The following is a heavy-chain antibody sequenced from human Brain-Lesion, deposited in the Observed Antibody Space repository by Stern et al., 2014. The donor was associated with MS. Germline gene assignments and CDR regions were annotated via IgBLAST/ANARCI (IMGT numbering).Heavy chain of an antibody. J-gene: IGHJ4*02. CDR3: ARDRVTTVTTYYFDS. D-gene: IGHD4-17*01. Sequence: VQLVQSGGGLVQPGGSLRLSCAASGFTVSNYYMSWVRQAPGKGLEWVSIIYTSGKTDYADSVRGRFVISRDKSKSTLYLQMDSLRPEDTAVYYCARDRVTTVTTYYFDSWGQGTRVTVSS. V-gene: IGHV3-66*02. CDR2: IYTSGKT. CDR1: GFTVSNYY.